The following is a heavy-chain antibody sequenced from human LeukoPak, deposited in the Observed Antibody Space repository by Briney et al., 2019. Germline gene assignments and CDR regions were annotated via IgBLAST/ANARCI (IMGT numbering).Heavy chain of an antibody. D-gene: IGHD6-13*01. CDR3: ARDQGGYSSSWYRRELGAIYYFDY. Sequence: GGSLRLSCAASGFTFSSYAMHWVRQAPGKGLEGVAVISYDGSNKYYADSVKGRFTISRDNSKNTLYLQMNSLRAEDTAVYYCARDQGGYSSSWYRRELGAIYYFDYWGQGTLVTVSS. CDR2: ISYDGSNK. J-gene: IGHJ4*02. CDR1: GFTFSSYA. V-gene: IGHV3-30*04.